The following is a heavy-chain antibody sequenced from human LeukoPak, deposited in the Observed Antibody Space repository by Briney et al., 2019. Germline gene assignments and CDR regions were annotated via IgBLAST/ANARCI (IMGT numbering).Heavy chain of an antibody. CDR3: ARDGIDAFDI. CDR1: GGSFSGYY. CDR2: IYTSGST. V-gene: IGHV4-4*07. D-gene: IGHD1-14*01. Sequence: SETLSLTCAVYGGSFSGYYWSWIRQPAGKGLEWIGRIYTSGSTNYNPSLKSRVTMSVDTSKNQFSLKLSSVTAADTAVYYCARDGIDAFDIWGQGTMVTVSS. J-gene: IGHJ3*02.